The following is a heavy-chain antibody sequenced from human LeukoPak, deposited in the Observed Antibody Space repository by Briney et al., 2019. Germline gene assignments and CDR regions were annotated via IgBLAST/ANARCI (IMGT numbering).Heavy chain of an antibody. CDR2: INPEGSEK. CDR3: ANLYGDYVGYYYGMDV. J-gene: IGHJ6*02. V-gene: IGHV3-7*01. Sequence: PGGSLRLSCAVSGLTFSSSWMDWVRQAPGKGLEWVASINPEGSEKYSADSVKGRFTISRDNAKNTLYLQMNSLRAEDTAVYYCANLYGDYVGYYYGMDVWGQGTTVTVSS. D-gene: IGHD4-17*01. CDR1: GLTFSSSW.